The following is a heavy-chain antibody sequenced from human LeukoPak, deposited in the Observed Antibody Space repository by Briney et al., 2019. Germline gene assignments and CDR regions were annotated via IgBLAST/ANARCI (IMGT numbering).Heavy chain of an antibody. CDR2: IYPADSDI. CDR1: GYSFSNYW. J-gene: IGHJ3*02. CDR3: ARQRQHAFDI. V-gene: IGHV5-51*01. Sequence: GESLKISFKGSGYSFSNYWIGLVRQMPGKGLEWMGIIYPADSDIRYSPSFQGQVTISADKSISTAYLQWSSLKASDTAMYYCARQRQHAFDIWGQGTIVTVSS. D-gene: IGHD6-13*01.